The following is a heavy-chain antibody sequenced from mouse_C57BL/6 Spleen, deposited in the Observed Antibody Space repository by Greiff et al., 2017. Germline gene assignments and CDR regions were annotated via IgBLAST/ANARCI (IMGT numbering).Heavy chain of an antibody. V-gene: IGHV1-82*01. CDR1: GYAFSSSW. CDR3: ARVFYYDYDEGDYYAMDY. CDR2: IYPGDGDT. J-gene: IGHJ4*01. D-gene: IGHD2-4*01. Sequence: VKLVESGPELVKPGASVKISCKASGYAFSSSWMNWVKQRPGKGLEWIGRIYPGDGDTNYNGKFKGKATLTADNSSSTAYMQLSSLTSEDSAVYFCARVFYYDYDEGDYYAMDYWGQGTSVTVSS.